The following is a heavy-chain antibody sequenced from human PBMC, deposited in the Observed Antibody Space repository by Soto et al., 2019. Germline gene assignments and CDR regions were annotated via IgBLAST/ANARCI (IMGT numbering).Heavy chain of an antibody. CDR2: INHSGST. V-gene: IGHV4-34*01. J-gene: IGHJ4*02. D-gene: IGHD2-2*01. CDR3: ARGSVVVPAAPYDY. CDR1: GGSFSGYY. Sequence: SETLSLTCAVYGGSFSGYYWSWIRQPPGKGLEWIGEINHSGSTNYNPSLKSRVTISVDTSKNQFSLKLSSVTAADTAVYCCARGSVVVPAAPYDYWGQGTLVTVSS.